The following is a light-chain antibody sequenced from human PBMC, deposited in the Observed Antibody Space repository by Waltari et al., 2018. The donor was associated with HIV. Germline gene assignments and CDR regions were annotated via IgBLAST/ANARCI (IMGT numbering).Light chain of an antibody. Sequence: EIVLTQSPGTLSLSPGERATLSCRASQSVSSSYLAWYQQKPGQAPRPLIYGASSRATGIPDRFSGSGSGTDFTRTISRLEPEDVAVYYCQQYGSSPGRTFGQGTKVEIK. CDR3: QQYGSSPGRT. J-gene: IGKJ1*01. V-gene: IGKV3-20*01. CDR1: QSVSSSY. CDR2: GAS.